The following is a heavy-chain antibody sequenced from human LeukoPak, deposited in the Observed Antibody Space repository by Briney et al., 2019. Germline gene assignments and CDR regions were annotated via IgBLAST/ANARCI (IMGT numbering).Heavy chain of an antibody. CDR1: GYTFTSYY. CDR2: INPSGGST. V-gene: IGHV1-46*01. J-gene: IGHJ3*02. D-gene: IGHD5-18*01. CDR3: ARESDTALGAFDI. Sequence: ASVKVSCKASGYTFTSYYMHWVRQAPGQGLEWMGIINPSGGSTSYAQKFQGRVTMTRDMSTSTVYMELSSLGSEDTAVYYCARESDTALGAFDIWGQGTMVTVSS.